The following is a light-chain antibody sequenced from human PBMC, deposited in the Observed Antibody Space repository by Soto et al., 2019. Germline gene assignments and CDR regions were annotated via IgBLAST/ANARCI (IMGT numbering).Light chain of an antibody. CDR1: QSVGSS. CDR3: QQYGSSTWT. V-gene: IGKV3-20*01. J-gene: IGKJ1*01. CDR2: GAY. Sequence: ETVLTQSPGTLSLAPGERPTLSCRASQSVGSSLSWYQQKPGQAPRLLFYGAYNRATGITERFSGSGSGTDFTLTISRLEPEDFAVYYCQQYGSSTWTFGQGTKVDIK.